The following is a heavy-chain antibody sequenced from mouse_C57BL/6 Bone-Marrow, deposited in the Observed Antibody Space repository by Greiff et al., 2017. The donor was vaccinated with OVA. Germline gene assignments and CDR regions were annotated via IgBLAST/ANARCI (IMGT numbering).Heavy chain of an antibody. D-gene: IGHD2-3*01. V-gene: IGHV5-6*02. CDR1: GFTFSSYG. CDR3: AILYYGYYPAWFAY. Sequence: EVMLVESGGDLVKPGGSLKLSCAASGFTFSSYGMSWVRQTPDKRLEWVATISSGGSYTYYPDSVKGRFTISRDNAKHTLYMKMSSLNSQHTSMFYFAILYYGYYPAWFAYWGQGTLVTVSA. J-gene: IGHJ3*01. CDR2: ISSGGSYT.